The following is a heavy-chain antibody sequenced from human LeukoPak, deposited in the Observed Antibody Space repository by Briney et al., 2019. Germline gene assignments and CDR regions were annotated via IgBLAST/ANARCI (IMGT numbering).Heavy chain of an antibody. J-gene: IGHJ5*02. CDR3: ARTKREYSGYVFQFNWFDP. CDR1: GGSISSYY. D-gene: IGHD5-12*01. Sequence: PSETLSLTCTVSGGSISSYYWSWIRQPPGKGLEWIGYIYCSGSTNYNPSLKSRVTISVDTSKNQFSLKLSSVTAADTAVYYCARTKREYSGYVFQFNWFDPWGQGTLVTVSS. V-gene: IGHV4-59*01. CDR2: IYCSGST.